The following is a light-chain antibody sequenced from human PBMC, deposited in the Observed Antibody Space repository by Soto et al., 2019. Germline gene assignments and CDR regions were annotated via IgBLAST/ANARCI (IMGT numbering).Light chain of an antibody. V-gene: IGLV2-14*01. Sequence: QSVLTQPASVSGSPGQSITISCTGTSSDVGGYNYVSWYQQHPGKAPKLIIYDVGNRPSGVSNRFSASKSGDTASLTISGLQAEDEAEYYCSSYTSTNTRVVFGGGTKLTVL. CDR1: SSDVGGYNY. CDR2: DVG. CDR3: SSYTSTNTRVV. J-gene: IGLJ2*01.